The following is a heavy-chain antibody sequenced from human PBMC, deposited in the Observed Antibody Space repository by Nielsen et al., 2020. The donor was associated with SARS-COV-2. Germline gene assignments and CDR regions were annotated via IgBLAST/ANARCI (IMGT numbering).Heavy chain of an antibody. V-gene: IGHV3-9*01. J-gene: IGHJ5*02. CDR2: ISWNSGSI. CDR1: GFTFDDYA. Sequence: GGFLRLSCAASGFTFDDYAMHWVRQAPGKGLEWVSGISWNSGSIGYADSVKGRFTISRDNAKNSLYLQMNSLRAEDTALYYCAKDMWFGELNWFDPWGQGTLVTVSS. CDR3: AKDMWFGELNWFDP. D-gene: IGHD3-10*01.